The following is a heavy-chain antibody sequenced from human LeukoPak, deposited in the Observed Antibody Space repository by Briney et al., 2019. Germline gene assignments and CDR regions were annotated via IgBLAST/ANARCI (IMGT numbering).Heavy chain of an antibody. CDR1: GYSFSSYW. J-gene: IGHJ4*02. V-gene: IGHV5-51*01. CDR3: ARATTGIRTIDY. CDR2: IYPDDSDT. Sequence: GAPLKICCEGCGYSFSSYWIAWGRPLPGEGLGWVRVIYPDDSDTRYSPSFQGLVTISGDNSISLASVQRSSLEASDIAICDCARATTGIRTIDYWGQGTLVTVSS. D-gene: IGHD1-1*01.